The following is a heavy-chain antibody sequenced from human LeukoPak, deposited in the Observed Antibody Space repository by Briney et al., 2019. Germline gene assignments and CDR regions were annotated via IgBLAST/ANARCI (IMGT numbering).Heavy chain of an antibody. D-gene: IGHD4-17*01. CDR2: IYSGGST. Sequence: GGSLRLSCAASGFTVSSNYMSWVRQAPGKGLEWVSVIYSGGSTYYADSVKGRFTISRDNSKNTLYLQMSSLRAEDTAVYYCARDYGDYVTSGDYWGQGTLVTVSS. J-gene: IGHJ4*02. CDR3: ARDYGDYVTSGDY. CDR1: GFTVSSNY. V-gene: IGHV3-66*01.